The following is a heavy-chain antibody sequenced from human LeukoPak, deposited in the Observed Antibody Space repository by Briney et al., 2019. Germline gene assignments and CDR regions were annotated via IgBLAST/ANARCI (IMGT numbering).Heavy chain of an antibody. CDR1: GYTFTAYY. V-gene: IGHV1-2*02. CDR3: ARVQFWSGYCSGGDCLFDY. D-gene: IGHD2-15*01. J-gene: IGHJ4*02. CDR2: INPHSGDT. Sequence: ASVKVSCKASGYTFTAYYMHWVRQAPGQGLECMGWINPHSGDTNYAQKFQGRVAMTRDTSISTAYMELSRLRSDDTAMYYCARVQFWSGYCSGGDCLFDYWGQGTLVTVSS.